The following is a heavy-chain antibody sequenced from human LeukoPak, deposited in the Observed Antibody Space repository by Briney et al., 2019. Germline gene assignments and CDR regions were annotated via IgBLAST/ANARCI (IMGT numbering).Heavy chain of an antibody. CDR3: AKVPGYNYATDSDY. J-gene: IGHJ4*02. D-gene: IGHD5-18*01. CDR2: ISGSGGST. CDR1: GFPLRNYA. V-gene: IGHV3-23*01. Sequence: GGSLRLSCAVSGFPLRNYAMTWVRQAPGKGLEWVSGISGSGGSTYYADSVKGRFTISRDNSKNTLYLQMNSLRAEDTAVYYCAKVPGYNYATDSDYWGQGTLVTVSS.